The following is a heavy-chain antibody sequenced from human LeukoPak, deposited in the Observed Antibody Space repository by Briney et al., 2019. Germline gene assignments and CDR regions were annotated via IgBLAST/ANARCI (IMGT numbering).Heavy chain of an antibody. CDR2: ISWDGGST. J-gene: IGHJ6*03. CDR1: GFTFDDYA. Sequence: GGSLRLSCAASGFTFDDYAMHWVRQAPGKGLEWVSLISWDGGSTYYADSVKGRFTISRDNSKNTLYLQMNSLRAEDTAVYYCAKRRGLELLYYYCMDVWGKGTTVTVSS. CDR3: AKRRGLELLYYYCMDV. V-gene: IGHV3-43D*03. D-gene: IGHD1-7*01.